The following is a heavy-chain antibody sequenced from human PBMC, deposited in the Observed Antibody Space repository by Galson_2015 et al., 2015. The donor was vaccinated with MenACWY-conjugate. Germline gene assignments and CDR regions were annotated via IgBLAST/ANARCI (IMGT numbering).Heavy chain of an antibody. D-gene: IGHD3-10*01. CDR1: GASISSGGYY. Sequence: TLSLTCTVSGASISSGGYYWSWIRQHPGKGLEWIGYIYYSGSTSYNPSLKSRLTISVDPSKNQFSLQLTSVTAADTAVYYCARDGGYGSGTYHFDYWGPGTLATVSS. CDR2: IYYSGST. V-gene: IGHV4-31*03. J-gene: IGHJ4*02. CDR3: ARDGGYGSGTYHFDY.